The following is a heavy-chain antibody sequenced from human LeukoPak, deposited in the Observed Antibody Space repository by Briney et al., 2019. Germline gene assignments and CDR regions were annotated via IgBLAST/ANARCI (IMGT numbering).Heavy chain of an antibody. D-gene: IGHD3-22*01. CDR2: IKQDGSEK. CDR3: AKRGDSSGYYYPY. V-gene: IGHV3-7*03. CDR1: GFTFSSYW. J-gene: IGHJ4*02. Sequence: GGSLRLSCAASGFTFSSYWMSWARQAPGKGLEWVANIKQDGSEKYYVDSVKGRFTISRDNSKNTLYLQMNSLRAEDTAVYYCAKRGDSSGYYYPYWGQGTLVTVSS.